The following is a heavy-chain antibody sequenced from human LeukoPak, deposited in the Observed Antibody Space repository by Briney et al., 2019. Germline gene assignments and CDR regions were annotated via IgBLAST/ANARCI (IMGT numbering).Heavy chain of an antibody. J-gene: IGHJ3*02. D-gene: IGHD1-1*01. CDR1: GFTFSSYA. CDR2: ISASGGST. V-gene: IGHV3-23*01. CDR3: AKGITASNYDAFDI. Sequence: PGGSLRLSCAASGFTFSSYAMSWVRQAPGKGLDWVSAISASGGSTSYAESVKGRFTISRDNSKNTLYLQMNSLRAEDTAVYYCAKGITASNYDAFDIWGQGTMVTVSS.